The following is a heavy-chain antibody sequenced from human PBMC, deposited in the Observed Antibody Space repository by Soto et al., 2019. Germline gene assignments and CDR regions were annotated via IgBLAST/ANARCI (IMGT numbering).Heavy chain of an antibody. CDR1: GGTFSSYA. V-gene: IGHV1-69*12. Sequence: QVQLVQSGAEVKKPGSSVKVSCKASGGTFSSYAISWVRQAPGQGLEWMGGIIPIFGTANYAQKFQGRVTITADESTSTAYMELSSPSSEETAVYYCVRHVPAAGYYYGMAVWRQGTTVTVSS. CDR2: IIPIFGTA. J-gene: IGHJ6*02. D-gene: IGHD2-2*01. CDR3: VRHVPAAGYYYGMAV.